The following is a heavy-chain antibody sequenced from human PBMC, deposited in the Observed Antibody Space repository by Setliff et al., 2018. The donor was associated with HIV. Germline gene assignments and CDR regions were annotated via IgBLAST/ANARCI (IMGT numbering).Heavy chain of an antibody. Sequence: PSETLSLTCTVSGGSVSTSTYYWDWIRQPPGKGLEYIGTLSYRGTTHYNPSLKSRIALSIDSSKNQFSLNLHFVTATDSALYYCATTRPISTGYPGFFDSWGQGIVVTVSS. D-gene: IGHD3-9*01. CDR1: GGSVSTSTYY. J-gene: IGHJ4*02. V-gene: IGHV4-39*01. CDR2: LSYRGTT. CDR3: ATTRPISTGYPGFFDS.